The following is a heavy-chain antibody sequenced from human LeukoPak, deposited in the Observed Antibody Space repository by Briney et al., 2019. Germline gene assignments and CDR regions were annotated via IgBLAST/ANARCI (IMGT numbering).Heavy chain of an antibody. V-gene: IGHV3-74*01. CDR1: GFTFSSYW. Sequence: PGGSLRLSCAASGFTFSSYWMHWVRQAPGKGLVWVSRINSDGSSTSYADSVKGRFTISRDNAKNTLYLQMNSLRAEDTAVYYCARSPYCSGGSCYPPGAFDIWGQGTMVTVSS. CDR3: ARSPYCSGGSCYPPGAFDI. CDR2: INSDGSST. J-gene: IGHJ3*02. D-gene: IGHD2-15*01.